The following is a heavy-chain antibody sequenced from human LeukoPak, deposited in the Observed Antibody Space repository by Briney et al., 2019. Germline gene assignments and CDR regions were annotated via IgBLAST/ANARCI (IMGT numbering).Heavy chain of an antibody. J-gene: IGHJ4*02. Sequence: SETLSLTCTVSGGSISSSSYYWGWIRQPPGKGLEWIGGIYYSGSTYYNPSLKSRVTISVDTSKNQFSLKLSSVTAADTAVYYCARVVVTMIVVVLDYWGQGTLVTVSS. CDR2: IYYSGST. CDR3: ARVVVTMIVVVLDY. V-gene: IGHV4-39*07. CDR1: GGSISSSSYY. D-gene: IGHD3-22*01.